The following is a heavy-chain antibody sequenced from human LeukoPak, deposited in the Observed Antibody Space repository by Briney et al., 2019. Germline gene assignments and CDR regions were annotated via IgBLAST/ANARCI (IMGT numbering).Heavy chain of an antibody. CDR2: INHSGST. V-gene: IGHV4-34*01. CDR3: ARGEGYYYDSSGYFGY. Sequence: SETLSLTCAVYGGSFSGYYWSWIRQPPGKGLEWIGEINHSGSTNYNPSLKSRVTISVDTSKNQFSLKLSSVTAADTAVYYCARGEGYYYDSSGYFGYWGQGTLVTVSS. D-gene: IGHD3-22*01. CDR1: GGSFSGYY. J-gene: IGHJ4*02.